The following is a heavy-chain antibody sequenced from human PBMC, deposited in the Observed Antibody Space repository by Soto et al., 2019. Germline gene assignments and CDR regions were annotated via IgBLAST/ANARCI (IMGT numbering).Heavy chain of an antibody. CDR1: GGTFSSYA. CDR3: ARVGGTGGYTYGLDY. CDR2: IIPVFGTG. Sequence: SVKVSCKASGGTFSSYAISWVRQAPGQGLEWMGGIIPVFGTGIYAQKFQGRVTITADKSTNTAYMELSSLRSEDTAVYFCARVGGTGGYTYGLDYWGQGTLVTVPS. J-gene: IGHJ4*02. D-gene: IGHD5-18*01. V-gene: IGHV1-69*06.